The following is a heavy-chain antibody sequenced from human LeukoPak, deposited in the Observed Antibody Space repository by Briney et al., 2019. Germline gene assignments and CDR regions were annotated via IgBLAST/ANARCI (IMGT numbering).Heavy chain of an antibody. V-gene: IGHV3-7*01. D-gene: IGHD3-22*01. J-gene: IGHJ4*02. CDR1: RFTFSSYW. CDR3: ARIIRTYYYDSSGYDY. Sequence: GGSLRLSCAASRFTFSSYWMSWVRQAPGKGLEWVANIKEDASEKYYVDSVKGRFTISRDNAKNSLYLQMNSLRAEDTAVYYCARIIRTYYYDSSGYDYWGQGTLVTVSS. CDR2: IKEDASEK.